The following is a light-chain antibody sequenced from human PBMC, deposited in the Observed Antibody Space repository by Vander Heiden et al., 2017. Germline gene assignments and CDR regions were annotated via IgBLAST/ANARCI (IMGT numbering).Light chain of an antibody. CDR3: QHYANLPLT. Sequence: DIQMTQSPSSLSASVGHRVTITCQASQDIYNYLNWYQQKPGKAPSLLIYDASYLETGVPSRFSGSGSGTHFTLSISSLQPEDIATYYCQHYANLPLTFGGGTKVEIK. CDR2: DAS. V-gene: IGKV1-33*01. J-gene: IGKJ4*01. CDR1: QDIYNY.